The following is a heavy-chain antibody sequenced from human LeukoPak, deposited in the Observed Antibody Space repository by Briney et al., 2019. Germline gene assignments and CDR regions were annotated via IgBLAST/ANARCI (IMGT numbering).Heavy chain of an antibody. Sequence: ASVKVSCKASGYTFTGYYMHWVRQAPGQGLEWMGWINPNSGGTNYAQKFQGRVTMTRDTSISTAYMELSRLRSDDTAVYYCARLGPKVVVYYYGMDVWGQGTTVTVSS. D-gene: IGHD2-15*01. CDR3: ARLGPKVVVYYYGMDV. CDR2: INPNSGGT. J-gene: IGHJ6*02. CDR1: GYTFTGYY. V-gene: IGHV1-2*02.